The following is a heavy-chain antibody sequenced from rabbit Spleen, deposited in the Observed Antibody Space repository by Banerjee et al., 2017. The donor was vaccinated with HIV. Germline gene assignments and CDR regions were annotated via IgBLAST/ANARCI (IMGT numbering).Heavy chain of an antibody. V-gene: IGHV1S45*01. CDR1: GFSFSNKAV. Sequence: QEQLVESGGGLVRPEGSLKLSCTASGFSFSNKAVMCWVRQAPGKGLPWIACINAITGKAVYATWAKGRFTFSKTSATTVTLQMTSLTAADTATYFCARDLDDVIGWNFDWWGQGTLVTVS. CDR2: INAITGKA. D-gene: IGHD1-1*01. CDR3: ARDLDDVIGWNFDW. J-gene: IGHJ4*01.